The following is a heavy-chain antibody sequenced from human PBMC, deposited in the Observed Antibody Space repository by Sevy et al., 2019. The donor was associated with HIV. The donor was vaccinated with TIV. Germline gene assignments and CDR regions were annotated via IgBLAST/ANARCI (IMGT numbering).Heavy chain of an antibody. V-gene: IGHV4-59*11. Sequence: SETLSLTCTVSGGPISSHYWNWIRQTPGKGLEWIGSFYYTGITNYNPSLKSRITMSADTSKNRVALKLRSVTAADTAVYYCARLPSPYYDGSGDLIREYYFDSWGQGTLVTVSS. CDR2: FYYTGIT. D-gene: IGHD3-22*01. CDR3: ARLPSPYYDGSGDLIREYYFDS. J-gene: IGHJ4*02. CDR1: GGPISSHY.